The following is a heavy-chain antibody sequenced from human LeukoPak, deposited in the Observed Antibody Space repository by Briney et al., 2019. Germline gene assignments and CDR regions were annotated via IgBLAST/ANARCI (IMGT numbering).Heavy chain of an antibody. V-gene: IGHV1-2*04. CDR2: INPNSGGT. Sequence: ASVKVSCKASGYTFTGYYMHWVRQAPGQGLEWMGWINPNSGGTNYAQKFQGWVTMTRDTSISTAYMELRSLRSDDTAVYYCARSPRQLPIRGDYWGQGTLVTVSS. D-gene: IGHD2-2*01. CDR1: GYTFTGYY. J-gene: IGHJ4*02. CDR3: ARSPRQLPIRGDY.